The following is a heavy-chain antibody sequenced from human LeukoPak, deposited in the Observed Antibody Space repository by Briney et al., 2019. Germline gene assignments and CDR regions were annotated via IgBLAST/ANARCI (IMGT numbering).Heavy chain of an antibody. D-gene: IGHD3-3*01. CDR3: ARGSLRFLERLTNAFDI. Sequence: PGGSLRLSCAASGFTFSSYSMNWVRQAPGKGLEWVSYISSSSSTIYYADSVKGRFTISRDNAKNSLYLQMNSLRAEDTAVYYCARGSLRFLERLTNAFDIWGQGTMVTVSS. V-gene: IGHV3-48*01. J-gene: IGHJ3*02. CDR2: ISSSSSTI. CDR1: GFTFSSYS.